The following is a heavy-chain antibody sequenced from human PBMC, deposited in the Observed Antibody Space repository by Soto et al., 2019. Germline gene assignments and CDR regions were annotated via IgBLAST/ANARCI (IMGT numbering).Heavy chain of an antibody. CDR1: GFTFSSYG. V-gene: IGHV3-33*01. Sequence: GGSLRLSCAASGFTFSSYGMHWVRQAPGKGLEWVAVIWYDGSNKYYADSVKGRFTISRDNSKNTLYLQMNSLRAEDTAVYYCARERDSSSALDYWGQGTLVTVSS. J-gene: IGHJ4*02. CDR2: IWYDGSNK. D-gene: IGHD6-6*01. CDR3: ARERDSSSALDY.